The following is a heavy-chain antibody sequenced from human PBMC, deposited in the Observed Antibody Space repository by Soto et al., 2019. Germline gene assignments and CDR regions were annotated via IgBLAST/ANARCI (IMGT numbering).Heavy chain of an antibody. CDR2: ISSNGGST. Sequence: PGGSLRLSCAASGFTFSSYAMHWVRQAPGKGLEYVSAISSNGGSTYYANSVKGRFTISRDNSKNTLYLQMGSLRAEDMAVYYCARDLAGENYYYYYMDVWGKGTTVTVSS. V-gene: IGHV3-64*01. CDR3: ARDLAGENYYYYYMDV. D-gene: IGHD4-17*01. J-gene: IGHJ6*03. CDR1: GFTFSSYA.